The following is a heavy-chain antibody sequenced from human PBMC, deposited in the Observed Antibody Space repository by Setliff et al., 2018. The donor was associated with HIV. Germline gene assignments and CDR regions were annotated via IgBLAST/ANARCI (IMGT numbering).Heavy chain of an antibody. CDR1: GGTFTNSA. J-gene: IGHJ3*01. CDR2: IVPILGIA. CDR3: ARIPTGGAFDV. V-gene: IGHV1-69*10. D-gene: IGHD7-27*01. Sequence: SVKVSCKAPGGTFTNSAIGWVRQAPGQGLEWMGAIVPILGIANSAQKFQGRVTITTDESTNTAYMELSSLRSEDTAVYYCARIPTGGAFDVWGQGTVVTVSS.